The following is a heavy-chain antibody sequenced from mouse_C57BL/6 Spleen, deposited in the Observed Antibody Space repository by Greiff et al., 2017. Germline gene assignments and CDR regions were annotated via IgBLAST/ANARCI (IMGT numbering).Heavy chain of an antibody. CDR2: IWGDGGT. V-gene: IGHV2-3*01. D-gene: IGHD1-1*02. CDR1: GFSLTSYG. J-gene: IGHJ2*01. Sequence: QVQLTESGPGLVAPSQSLSITCTVSGFSLTSYGVSWVRQPPGKGLEWLGVIWGDGGTTYHSALISRLSISKDNSKSQVFLKLNSLQTHETATYYGAKGPLSLRYFDYWGQGTTLTVSS. CDR3: AKGPLSLRYFDY.